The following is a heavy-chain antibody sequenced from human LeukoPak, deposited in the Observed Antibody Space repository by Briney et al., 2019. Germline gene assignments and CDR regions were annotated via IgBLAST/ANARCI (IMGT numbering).Heavy chain of an antibody. CDR2: IYHSGSP. Sequence: PSETLSLTCTVSGSSINSGYFWVWIRQPPGKGLEWIGSIYHSGSPYYNPALKSRVTISLDTSKNQFSLKLTSVTAADTAVYYCATDRSVTMVVDYWGQGTPVTVSS. CDR1: GSSINSGYF. V-gene: IGHV4-38-2*02. D-gene: IGHD3-10*01. CDR3: ATDRSVTMVVDY. J-gene: IGHJ4*02.